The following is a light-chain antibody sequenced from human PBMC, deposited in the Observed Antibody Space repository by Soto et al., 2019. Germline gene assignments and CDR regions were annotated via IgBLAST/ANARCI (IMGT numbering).Light chain of an antibody. CDR2: DVS. J-gene: IGLJ1*01. CDR3: SSYTSSSTPYV. CDR1: SSDVGGYNY. V-gene: IGLV2-14*01. Sequence: QSALHQPASLSGSPGQAITLSCPGTSSDVGGYNYVSWYQQHPGKAPKLMIYDVSNRPSGVSNRFSGSKSGNTASLTISGLQAEDEADYYCSSYTSSSTPYVFGTGTKVTV.